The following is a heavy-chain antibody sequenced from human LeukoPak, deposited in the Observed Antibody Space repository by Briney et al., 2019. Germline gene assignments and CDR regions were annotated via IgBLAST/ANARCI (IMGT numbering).Heavy chain of an antibody. J-gene: IGHJ6*03. CDR1: GYTFTSYG. CDR3: ARRGAVSTVTTGVYYYYYMDV. V-gene: IGHV1-18*01. Sequence: ASVKVSCKASGYTFTSYGISWVRQALGQGLEWMGWISAYNGNTNYAQKLQGRVTMTTDTSTSTAYMELRSLRSDDTAVYYCARRGAVSTVTTGVYYYYYMDVWGKGTTVTVSS. CDR2: ISAYNGNT. D-gene: IGHD4-17*01.